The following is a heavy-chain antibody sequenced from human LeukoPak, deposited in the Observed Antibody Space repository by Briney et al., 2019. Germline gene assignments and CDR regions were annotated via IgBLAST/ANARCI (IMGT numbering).Heavy chain of an antibody. V-gene: IGHV4-30-4*08. CDR1: GGSISSYY. J-gene: IGHJ3*02. CDR3: ARVRPRTPNKYYYGSGSYHNRAFDI. Sequence: SETLSLTCTVSGGSISSYYWSWIRQPPGKGLEWIGYIYYSGSTYYNPSLKSRVTISVDTSKNQFSLKLSSVTAADTAVYYCARVRPRTPNKYYYGSGSYHNRAFDIWGQGTMVTVSS. D-gene: IGHD3-10*01. CDR2: IYYSGST.